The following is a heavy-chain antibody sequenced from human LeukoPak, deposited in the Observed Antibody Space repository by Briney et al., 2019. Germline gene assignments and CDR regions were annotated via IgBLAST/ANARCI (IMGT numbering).Heavy chain of an antibody. CDR3: ARTLPASLVGATTGGHYFDY. CDR2: IDWDDDK. CDR1: GFSLSTSGMC. V-gene: IGHV2-70*11. Sequence: SGPALVKPTQTLTLTCTFSGFSLSTSGMCVSWIRQPPVKALEWLARIDWDDDKHYSTSLKTRLTISKDTSKNQVVLTMTNMDPVDTATHYCARTLPASLVGATTGGHYFDYWGQGTLVTVSS. D-gene: IGHD1-26*01. J-gene: IGHJ4*02.